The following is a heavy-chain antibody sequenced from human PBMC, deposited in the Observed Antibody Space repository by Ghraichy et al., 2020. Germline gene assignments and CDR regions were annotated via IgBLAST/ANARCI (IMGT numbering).Heavy chain of an antibody. J-gene: IGHJ6*02. CDR3: ARDVAPIHCSSTSCYQDYGMDV. CDR1: GYTFTSYG. V-gene: IGHV1-18*04. Sequence: ASVKVSCKASGYTFTSYGISWVRQAPGQGLEWMGWISVYNGNTNYAQKLQGRVTMTTDTSTSTAYMELKSLRSDDTAVYYCARDVAPIHCSSTSCYQDYGMDVWGQGTTVTVSS. D-gene: IGHD2-2*01. CDR2: ISVYNGNT.